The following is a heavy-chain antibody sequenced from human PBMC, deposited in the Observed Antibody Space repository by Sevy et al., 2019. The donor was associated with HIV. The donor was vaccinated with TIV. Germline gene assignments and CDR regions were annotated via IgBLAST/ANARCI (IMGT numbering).Heavy chain of an antibody. Sequence: GGSLRLSCAVSGFNFNIYSMSWVRQAPGKGLEWVSTLSFGCGKINYADSVKGRFIISRDDSKNTLYLQMNSLRAEDTAVYCCAREGCTRPHDYWGQGTLGTVSS. CDR3: AREGCTRPHDY. J-gene: IGHJ4*02. CDR2: LSFGCGKI. V-gene: IGHV3-23*01. CDR1: GFNFNIYS. D-gene: IGHD2-8*01.